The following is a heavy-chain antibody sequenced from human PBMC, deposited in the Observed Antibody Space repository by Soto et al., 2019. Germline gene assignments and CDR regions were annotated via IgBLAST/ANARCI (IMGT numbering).Heavy chain of an antibody. CDR1: GFSFSRHG. J-gene: IGHJ4*02. CDR2: IWYDGSNK. Sequence: QEQLVESGGGVVQPGRSLRLSCAASGFSFSRHGMHWVRQAPGKGLEWVAIIWYDGSNKYYADSVKGRFTISRDNSKNTLYLQMNSLRAEDTAVYYFARGDLYSSSPDYWGQGTLVTVSS. CDR3: ARGDLYSSSPDY. D-gene: IGHD6-6*01. V-gene: IGHV3-33*01.